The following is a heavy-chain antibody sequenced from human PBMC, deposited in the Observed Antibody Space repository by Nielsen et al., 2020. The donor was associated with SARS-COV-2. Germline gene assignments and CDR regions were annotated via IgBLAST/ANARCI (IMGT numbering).Heavy chain of an antibody. J-gene: IGHJ4*02. CDR2: IYHSGST. CDR1: GGSISSGGYS. CDR3: ARDPYGDYGGYFDY. V-gene: IGHV4-30-2*01. Sequence: SETLSLTCAVSGGSISSGGYSWSWIRQPPGKGLEWIGYIYHSGSTNYNPSLKSRVTISVDTSKNQFSLKLSSVTAADTAVYYCARDPYGDYGGYFDYWGQGTLVTVSS. D-gene: IGHD4-17*01.